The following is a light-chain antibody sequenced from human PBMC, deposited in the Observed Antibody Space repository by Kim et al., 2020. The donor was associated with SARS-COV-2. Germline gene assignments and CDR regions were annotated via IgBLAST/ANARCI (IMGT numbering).Light chain of an antibody. CDR1: QSISTW. CDR3: QQYNSYPWT. Sequence: AFVGDRVTITCRASQSISTWLAWYQQKPGEAPKLLIYKASSLESGVPSRFSGSGSGTEFTLTISGLQPDDFASYYCQQYNSYPWTFGQGTKVEIK. J-gene: IGKJ1*01. CDR2: KAS. V-gene: IGKV1-5*03.